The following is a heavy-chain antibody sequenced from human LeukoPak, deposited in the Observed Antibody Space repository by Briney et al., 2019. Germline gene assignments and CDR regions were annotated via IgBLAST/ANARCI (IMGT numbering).Heavy chain of an antibody. CDR2: IYYSGTT. V-gene: IGHV4-39*07. CDR3: ARVGWYYGMDV. D-gene: IGHD2-15*01. CDR1: GGSVSSSSYY. Sequence: PSETLSLTCTVSGGSVSSSSYYWGWIRQPPGKGLEWIGSIYYSGTTYYNPSLKSRVIISVDTSKNQFSLKLSSVTAADTAVYYCARVGWYYGMDVWGQGTTVTVSS. J-gene: IGHJ6*02.